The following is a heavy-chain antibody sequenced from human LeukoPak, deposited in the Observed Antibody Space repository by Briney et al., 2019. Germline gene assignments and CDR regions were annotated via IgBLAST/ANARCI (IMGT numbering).Heavy chain of an antibody. CDR1: GLTFSSHS. CDR2: IRSSSSTSTT. D-gene: IGHD6-25*01. V-gene: IGHV3-48*01. Sequence: GGSLRLSCAASGLTFSSHSMNWVRRAPGKGLEWISHIRSSSSTSTTYYADSVKGRFTISRDDAKNSLYLQMNSLRGEDTAVYYCANWAGTTAGFSGPFDFWGQGTLVTVSS. J-gene: IGHJ4*02. CDR3: ANWAGTTAGFSGPFDF.